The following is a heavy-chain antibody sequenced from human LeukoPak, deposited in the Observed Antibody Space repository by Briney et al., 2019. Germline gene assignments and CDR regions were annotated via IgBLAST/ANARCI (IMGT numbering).Heavy chain of an antibody. V-gene: IGHV5-51*01. J-gene: IGHJ4*02. D-gene: IGHD1-26*01. CDR1: GYSFTTYW. CDR2: ISPDDSEI. CDR3: ARHEGSGRYYSY. Sequence: GESLKISCKGSGYSFTTYWIAWVRQMPGRGLEWMGIISPDDSEIRYSPSFRGQVTISADKSTSTAYLQWSRLKASDTAIYYCARHEGSGRYYSYWGQATLVTVSS.